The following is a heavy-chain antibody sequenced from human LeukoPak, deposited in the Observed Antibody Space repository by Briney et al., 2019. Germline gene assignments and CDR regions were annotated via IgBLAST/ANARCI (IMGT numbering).Heavy chain of an antibody. CDR2: TRKKAKGYTT. CDR3: ARAQSDSSGYYYVGDY. CDR1: GFTLSDYY. D-gene: IGHD3-22*01. Sequence: GGSLRLSCAASGFTLSDYYMAWVRQAPGQGLEWVARTRKKAKGYTTEYAASVKGRFTISRDGSKNSVDLQMNSLITEDTAVYYCARAQSDSSGYYYVGDYWGQGTLVTVSS. J-gene: IGHJ4*02. V-gene: IGHV3-72*01.